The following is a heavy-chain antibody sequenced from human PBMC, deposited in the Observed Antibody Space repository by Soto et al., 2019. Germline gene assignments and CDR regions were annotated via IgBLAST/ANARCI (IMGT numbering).Heavy chain of an antibody. V-gene: IGHV4-59*08. Sequence: SETLSLTCTVSGGSISSYCWSWIRQPPGKGLEWIGYIYYSGSTNYNPSLKSRVTISVDTSKNQFSLKLSSVTAADTAVYYCARITYYYDSSGYSGGFGYWGQGTLVTVSS. J-gene: IGHJ4*02. CDR1: GGSISSYC. CDR3: ARITYYYDSSGYSGGFGY. D-gene: IGHD3-22*01. CDR2: IYYSGST.